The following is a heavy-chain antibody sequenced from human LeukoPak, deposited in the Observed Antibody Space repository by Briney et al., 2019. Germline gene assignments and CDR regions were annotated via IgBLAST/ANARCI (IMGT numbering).Heavy chain of an antibody. D-gene: IGHD3-10*01. CDR3: ARVVGLLWFGPGYFDY. Sequence: PSETLSLTCAVYGGSFSGYYWSWIRQPPGKGLEWIGEINHSGSTNYNPSLKSRVTISVDTSKNQFSLKLSSVTAADTAVYYCARVVGLLWFGPGYFDYWGQGTLVTVSS. CDR1: GGSFSGYY. V-gene: IGHV4-34*01. J-gene: IGHJ4*02. CDR2: INHSGST.